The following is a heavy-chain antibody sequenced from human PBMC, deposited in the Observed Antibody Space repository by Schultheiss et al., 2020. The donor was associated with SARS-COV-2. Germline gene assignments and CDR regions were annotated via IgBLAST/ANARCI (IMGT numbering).Heavy chain of an antibody. CDR2: ISSSGSTI. Sequence: GGSLRLSCAASGFTFSSYGMHWVRQAPGKGLEWVSYISSSGSTIYYADSVKGRFTISRDNSKNTLYLQMNSLRAEDTAVYYCARESRELHGGTTGAFDIWGQGTMVTVSS. CDR3: ARESRELHGGTTGAFDI. J-gene: IGHJ3*02. D-gene: IGHD1-26*01. CDR1: GFTFSSYG. V-gene: IGHV3-48*01.